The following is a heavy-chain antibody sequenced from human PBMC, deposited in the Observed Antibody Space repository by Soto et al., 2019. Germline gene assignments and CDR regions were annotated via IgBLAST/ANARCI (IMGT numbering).Heavy chain of an antibody. D-gene: IGHD5-18*01. V-gene: IGHV3-30-3*01. CDR1: GFTFSSYA. CDR3: ARDLKDTTAMAPFYYYYGMDV. CDR2: ILYDGSNK. Sequence: PGGSLRLSCAASGFTFSSYAMHWVRQAPGKGLEWVAVILYDGSNKYYADSVKGRFTISRDNSKNTLYLQMNSLRAEDTAVYYCARDLKDTTAMAPFYYYYGMDVWGQGTTVTVSS. J-gene: IGHJ6*02.